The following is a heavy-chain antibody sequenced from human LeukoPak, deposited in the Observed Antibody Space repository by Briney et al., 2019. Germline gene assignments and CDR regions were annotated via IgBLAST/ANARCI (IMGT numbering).Heavy chain of an antibody. CDR3: AKDLFTLAEGGAFDI. D-gene: IGHD3-16*01. V-gene: IGHV3-9*01. J-gene: IGHJ3*02. CDR2: ISWNSGSI. Sequence: GGSLRLSRAASGFTFDDYAMHWVRQAPGKGLEWVSGISWNSGSIGYADSVKGRFTISRDNAKNSLYLQMNSLRAEDTALYYCAKDLFTLAEGGAFDIWGQGTMVTVSS. CDR1: GFTFDDYA.